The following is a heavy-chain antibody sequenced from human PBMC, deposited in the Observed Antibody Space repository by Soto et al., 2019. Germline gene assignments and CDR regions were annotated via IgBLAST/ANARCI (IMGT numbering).Heavy chain of an antibody. D-gene: IGHD4-17*01. CDR1: GGSISSSSYY. J-gene: IGHJ4*02. Sequence: QLQLQESGPGLVKPSETLSLTCTVSGGSISSSSYYLGWIRQPPGKGLEWIGSIYYSGSTYYNPSLKSRVTISVDTSKNQFSLKLSSVTAADTAVYYCARLGDYGDYKDYWGQGTLVTVSS. V-gene: IGHV4-39*01. CDR2: IYYSGST. CDR3: ARLGDYGDYKDY.